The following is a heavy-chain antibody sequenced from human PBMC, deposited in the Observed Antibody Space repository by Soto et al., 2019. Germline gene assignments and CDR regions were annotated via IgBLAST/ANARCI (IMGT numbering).Heavy chain of an antibody. CDR2: ISGSGGST. CDR1: GFTFSSYA. CDR3: ARGPPIPAAMCYYYYYMDV. D-gene: IGHD2-2*01. J-gene: IGHJ6*03. Sequence: EVQLLESGGGLVQPGGSLRLSCAASGFTFSSYAMSWVRQAPGKGLEWVSAISGSGGSTYYADSVKGRFTISRDNSKNTLYLQMNSLRAEDTAVYYCARGPPIPAAMCYYYYYMDVWGKGTTVTVSS. V-gene: IGHV3-23*01.